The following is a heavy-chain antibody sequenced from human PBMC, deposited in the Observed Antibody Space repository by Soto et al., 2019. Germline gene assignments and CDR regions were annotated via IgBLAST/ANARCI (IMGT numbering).Heavy chain of an antibody. Sequence: QVQLVESGGGVVQPGRSLRLSCAASGFTFSSYGMHWVRQAPGKGLARVAVISYDGSNKYYADSVKGRFTISRDNSKNTLYLQMNSLRAEDKAVYYCAKYGVIRAFDIWCQGTMVTVSS. J-gene: IGHJ3*02. CDR3: AKYGVIRAFDI. CDR2: ISYDGSNK. CDR1: GFTFSSYG. V-gene: IGHV3-30*18. D-gene: IGHD2-21*01.